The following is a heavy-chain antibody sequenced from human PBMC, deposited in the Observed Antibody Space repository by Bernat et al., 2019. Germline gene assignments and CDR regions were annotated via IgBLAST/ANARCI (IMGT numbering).Heavy chain of an antibody. D-gene: IGHD3-10*01. CDR1: GFTFSSYG. Sequence: QVQLVESGGGVVQPGRSLRLSCAASGFTFSSYGMHWVRQAPGKGLEWVAVISYDGSNKYYADSVKGRFTISRDNSKNTLYLRMNSLRAEDTAVYYCAKGKGAWFGELEYDYWGQGTLVTVSS. J-gene: IGHJ4*02. CDR2: ISYDGSNK. CDR3: AKGKGAWFGELEYDY. V-gene: IGHV3-30*18.